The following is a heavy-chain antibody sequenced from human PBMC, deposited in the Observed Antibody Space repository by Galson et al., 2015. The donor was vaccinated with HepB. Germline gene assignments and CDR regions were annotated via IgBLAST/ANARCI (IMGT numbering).Heavy chain of an antibody. J-gene: IGHJ4*02. V-gene: IGHV7-4-1*02. CDR3: AREGHSGYDFGGDY. CDR2: INTNSGNP. CDR1: GYSFTHFG. D-gene: IGHD5-12*01. Sequence: SVKVSCKASGYSFTHFGMNWVRQAPGQGLEWMGWINTNSGNPTYAQGFTGRFVFSLDTSVSTAYLHISSLKADDTAVYYCAREGHSGYDFGGDYWGQGTLVTVSS.